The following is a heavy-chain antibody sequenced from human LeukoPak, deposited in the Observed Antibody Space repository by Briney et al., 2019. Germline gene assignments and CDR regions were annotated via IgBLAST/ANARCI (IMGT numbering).Heavy chain of an antibody. Sequence: GRSLRLSCAASGFTYSSYAMSWVRQAPGKGLEWVSAISGSGGSTYYADSVKGRFTISRDNSKNTLYLQMNSLRAEDTAVYYCAKEGSSSWYEDYFDYWGQGTLVTVSS. CDR2: ISGSGGST. V-gene: IGHV3-23*01. CDR3: AKEGSSSWYEDYFDY. CDR1: GFTYSSYA. J-gene: IGHJ4*02. D-gene: IGHD6-13*01.